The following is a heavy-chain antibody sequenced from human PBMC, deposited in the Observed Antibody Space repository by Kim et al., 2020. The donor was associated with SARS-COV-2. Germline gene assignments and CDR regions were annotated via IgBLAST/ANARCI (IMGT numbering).Heavy chain of an antibody. Sequence: ASVKVSCKASGYTFTGYYLHWVRQAPGQGLEWMGWISPNSGGTYYAQKFQGWVTMTRDTSISTAYMELSRLTSADTAFYYCATSDSSTWLNLDYWDQGTLVTVSS. V-gene: IGHV1-2*04. CDR3: ATSDSSTWLNLDY. CDR1: GYTFTGYY. J-gene: IGHJ4*02. CDR2: ISPNSGGT. D-gene: IGHD6-13*01.